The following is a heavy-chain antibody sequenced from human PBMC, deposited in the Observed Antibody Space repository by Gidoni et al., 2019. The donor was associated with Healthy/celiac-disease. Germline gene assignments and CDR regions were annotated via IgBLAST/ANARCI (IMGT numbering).Heavy chain of an antibody. CDR3: ARGASSGWYPITNYYYYGMDV. V-gene: IGHV1-8*01. J-gene: IGHJ6*02. D-gene: IGHD6-19*01. CDR1: GYTFTSYD. CDR2: MNPNSGNT. Sequence: QVQLVQSGAEVKKPGASVKVSCKASGYTFTSYDINWVRQATGQGLEWMGWMNPNSGNTGYAQKFQGRVTMTRNTSISTAYMELSSLRSEDTAVYYCARGASSGWYPITNYYYYGMDVWGQGTTVTVSS.